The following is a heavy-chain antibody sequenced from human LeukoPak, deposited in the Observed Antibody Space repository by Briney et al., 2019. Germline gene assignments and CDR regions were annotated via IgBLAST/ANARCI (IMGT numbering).Heavy chain of an antibody. CDR2: IKSKTDGGTT. J-gene: IGHJ4*02. Sequence: GGSLRLSCAASGFTSSNAWMSWVRQAPGKGLEWVGRIKSKTDGGTTDYAAPVKGRFTISRDDSKNTLYLQMNSLKTEDTAVYYCTTDGQQYYYDSSGYYSLFDYWGQGTLVTVSS. CDR3: TTDGQQYYYDSSGYYSLFDY. CDR1: GFTSSNAW. V-gene: IGHV3-15*01. D-gene: IGHD3-22*01.